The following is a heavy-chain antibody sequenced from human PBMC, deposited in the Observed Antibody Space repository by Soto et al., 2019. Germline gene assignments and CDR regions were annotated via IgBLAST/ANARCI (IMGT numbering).Heavy chain of an antibody. CDR1: GFTFSSYA. J-gene: IGHJ4*02. D-gene: IGHD3-10*01. CDR2: ISGSGGST. V-gene: IGHV3-23*01. CDR3: AKDLDRFGELPMGGSY. Sequence: GGSLRLSCAASGFTFSSYAMSWVRQAPGKGLEWVSAISGSGGSTYYAESVKGRFTISRDNSKNTLYLQMNSLRAEDTAVYYCAKDLDRFGELPMGGSYWGQGTLVTVSS.